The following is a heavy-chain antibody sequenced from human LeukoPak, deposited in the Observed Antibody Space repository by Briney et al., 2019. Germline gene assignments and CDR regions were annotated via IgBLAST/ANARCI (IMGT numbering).Heavy chain of an antibody. CDR2: IKQDGSEK. D-gene: IGHD1-1*01. J-gene: IGHJ5*02. CDR3: ASGVRTFDP. V-gene: IGHV3-7*01. CDR1: GFTFSSYW. Sequence: GGSLRLSCAASGFTFSSYWMSWVRQAPGKGLEWVANIKQDGSEKHYVDSVKGRFTISRDNAKSSLYLQMNSLRVEDTAVYYCASGVRTFDPWGQGILVTVSS.